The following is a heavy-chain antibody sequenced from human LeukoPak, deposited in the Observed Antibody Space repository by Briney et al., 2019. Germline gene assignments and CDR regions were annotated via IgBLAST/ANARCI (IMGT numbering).Heavy chain of an antibody. CDR3: ARVYSGYDLPGSLANYYFDY. D-gene: IGHD5-12*01. CDR2: FYSGGSA. V-gene: IGHV4-4*07. Sequence: SETLSLTCAVSGGSISSYYWSWIRQPAGKGLEWIGRFYSGGSADYNPSLKSRVTMSVDTSKNQFSLKLSSVTAADTAVYYCARVYSGYDLPGSLANYYFDYWGQGTLVTVSS. J-gene: IGHJ4*02. CDR1: GGSISSYY.